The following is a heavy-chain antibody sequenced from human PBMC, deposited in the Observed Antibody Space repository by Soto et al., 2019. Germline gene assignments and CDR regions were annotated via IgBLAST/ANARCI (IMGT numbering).Heavy chain of an antibody. J-gene: IGHJ1*01. CDR2: INHSGST. V-gene: IGHV4-34*01. Sequence: QVQLQQWGAGLLKPSETLSLTCVVSGGSFSNYYWSWIRQTPGKGLEWIGEINHSGSTNYNPSIKTRVTISVDTSKSQFSLKLSSVTAADTAVYYCARAWRSGFYFQFWGQGTLVTVSS. CDR3: ARAWRSGFYFQF. CDR1: GGSFSNYY. D-gene: IGHD5-12*01.